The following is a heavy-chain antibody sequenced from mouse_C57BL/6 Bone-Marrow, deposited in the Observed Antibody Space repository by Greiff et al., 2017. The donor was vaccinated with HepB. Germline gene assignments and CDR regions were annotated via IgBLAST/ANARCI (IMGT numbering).Heavy chain of an antibody. J-gene: IGHJ2*01. CDR1: GYSITSGYY. D-gene: IGHD3-1*01. CDR3: ARDRHSLFDY. Sequence: VQLKESGPGLVKPSQSLSLTCSVTGYSITSGYYWNWIRQFPGNKLEWMGYISYDGSNNYNPSLKNRISITRDTSKNQFFLKLNSVTTEDTATYYCARDRHSLFDYWGQGTTLTVSS. V-gene: IGHV3-6*01. CDR2: ISYDGSN.